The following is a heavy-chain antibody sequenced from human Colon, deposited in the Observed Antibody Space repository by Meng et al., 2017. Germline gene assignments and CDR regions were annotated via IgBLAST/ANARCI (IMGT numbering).Heavy chain of an antibody. D-gene: IGHD1-26*01. V-gene: IGHV3-21*01. CDR3: MSAGGDY. J-gene: IGHJ4*02. CDR1: AFTFSSYS. CDR2: INGGSDYV. Sequence: GESLKISCAASAFTFSSYSMNWVRQAPGKGLEWVAPINGGSDYVNYAVSVKGRFTVSRVNAKNVLYLQMNSLRAEDTAVYYCMSAGGDYWGQGTLVTVSS.